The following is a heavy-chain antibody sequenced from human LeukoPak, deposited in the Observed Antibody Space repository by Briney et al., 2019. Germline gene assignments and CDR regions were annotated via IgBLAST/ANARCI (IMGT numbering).Heavy chain of an antibody. D-gene: IGHD3-22*01. CDR2: IKPSTGST. J-gene: IGHJ4*02. Sequence: ASVKVSCKASGYTFTSYYICWVRQAPEQGLEWMGIIKPSTGSTSYSQKFQGRVTMTRDMSTSTVYMELSSLRSEDTALYYCARGVHVRVYDSNPHYGHYWGQGTLVTVSS. CDR1: GYTFTSYY. V-gene: IGHV1-46*01. CDR3: ARGVHVRVYDSNPHYGHY.